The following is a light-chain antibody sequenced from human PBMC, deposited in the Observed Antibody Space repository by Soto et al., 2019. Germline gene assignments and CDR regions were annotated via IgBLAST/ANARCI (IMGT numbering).Light chain of an antibody. Sequence: DIQMTQSPSSLSASVGDRVTITCRASQSISSYLNWYQQRPGKAPKVLISSASRLESGVPSRFSGSGSGTDFTLTISGLQVEDFATYFCQQTYTFPRTFGQGTKVDIK. CDR2: SAS. V-gene: IGKV1-39*01. CDR3: QQTYTFPRT. J-gene: IGKJ1*01. CDR1: QSISSY.